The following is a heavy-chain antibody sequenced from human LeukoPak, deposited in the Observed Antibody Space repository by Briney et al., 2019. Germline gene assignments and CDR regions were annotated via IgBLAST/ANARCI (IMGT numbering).Heavy chain of an antibody. CDR2: VNPNTGYT. V-gene: IGHV1-8*01. D-gene: IGHD2-15*01. J-gene: IGHJ4*02. CDR1: GYTFTSYD. Sequence: ASVKVSCKASGYTFTSYDITWVRQATGQGLEWMGWVNPNTGYTGYAHQFQGRITMTRNTAISTAYMDLSSLNSQDTAVYYCARSSAWAHFDNWGQGTLVSVSS. CDR3: ARSSAWAHFDN.